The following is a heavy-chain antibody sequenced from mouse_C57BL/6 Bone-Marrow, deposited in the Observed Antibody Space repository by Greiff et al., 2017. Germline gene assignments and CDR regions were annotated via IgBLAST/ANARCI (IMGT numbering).Heavy chain of an antibody. D-gene: IGHD2-5*01. J-gene: IGHJ4*01. Sequence: VQLQQSGPELVKPGASVKISCKASGYTFTDYYMNWVKQSHGKSLEWIGDINPNNGGTSYNQKFKGKATLTVDKSSSTAYMELRSLTSEDSAVYYCARGSNYVPDYAMDYWGQGTSVTVSA. CDR1: GYTFTDYY. V-gene: IGHV1-26*01. CDR3: ARGSNYVPDYAMDY. CDR2: INPNNGGT.